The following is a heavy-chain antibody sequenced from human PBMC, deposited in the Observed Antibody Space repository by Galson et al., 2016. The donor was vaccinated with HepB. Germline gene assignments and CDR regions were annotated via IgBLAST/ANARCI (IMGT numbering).Heavy chain of an antibody. J-gene: IGHJ4*02. D-gene: IGHD3-16*01. CDR3: ARDLGVHAGNY. CDR1: GFTFSSFS. Sequence: SLRLSCAPSGFTFSSFSMHWVRQAPGKGLEWLSYISSSGDAVYYADSVRGRFTISRGNAKNSPFLQMNSLRVEDTAVYYCARDLGVHAGNYWGQGTLVSVSS. V-gene: IGHV3-48*01. CDR2: ISSSGDAV.